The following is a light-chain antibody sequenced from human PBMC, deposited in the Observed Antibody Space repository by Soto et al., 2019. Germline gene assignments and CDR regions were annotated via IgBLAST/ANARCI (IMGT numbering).Light chain of an antibody. Sequence: EIVLAQSPCTLALSPGERATLSCSASQSVRSTYLAWYQQKPGQAPRLLIYGASSRATGIPDRFSGSGSGTDFTLTISRLAPEDFAVYYCQQYGSSPRTFGQGTKVDIK. CDR3: QQYGSSPRT. CDR1: QSVRSTY. J-gene: IGKJ1*01. CDR2: GAS. V-gene: IGKV3-20*01.